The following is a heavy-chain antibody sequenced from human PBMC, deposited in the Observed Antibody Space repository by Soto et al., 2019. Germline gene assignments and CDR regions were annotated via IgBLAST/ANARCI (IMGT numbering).Heavy chain of an antibody. D-gene: IGHD5-12*01. CDR1: GGSISSYY. CDR2: IYYSGST. V-gene: IGHV4-59*01. J-gene: IGHJ4*02. CDR3: ARDSKLVYSGYDKLDD. Sequence: SETLSLTCTVSGGSISSYYWSWIRQPPGKGLEWIGYIYYSGSTNSNPSLKSRVTISVDTSKNQFSLKLSSVTAADTSVYYCARDSKLVYSGYDKLDDWGQGTLVTVSS.